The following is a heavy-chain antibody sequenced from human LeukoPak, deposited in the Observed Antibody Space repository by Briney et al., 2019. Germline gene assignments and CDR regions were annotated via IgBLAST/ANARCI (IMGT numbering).Heavy chain of an antibody. D-gene: IGHD3-22*01. Sequence: SETLSLTCTVSGGSISSYYWSWIRQPPEKGLEWIGYIYYSGSTNYNPSLKSRVTISVDTSKNQFSLKLSSVTAADTAVYYCARGYYDSSGDYYYGMDVWGQGTTVTVSS. V-gene: IGHV4-59*08. CDR1: GGSISSYY. J-gene: IGHJ6*02. CDR2: IYYSGST. CDR3: ARGYYDSSGDYYYGMDV.